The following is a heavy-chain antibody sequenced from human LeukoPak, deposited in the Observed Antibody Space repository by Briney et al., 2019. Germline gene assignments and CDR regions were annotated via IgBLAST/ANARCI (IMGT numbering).Heavy chain of an antibody. CDR3: ARDKSYSSGFDY. Sequence: SETLSLTCTVSGGSISSYYWRWIRQPPGKGLEWIGYIYYSGSTNYNPSLKSRVTISVDTSKNQFSLKLSSVTAADTAVYYCARDKSYSSGFDYWGQGTLVTVSS. CDR2: IYYSGST. CDR1: GGSISSYY. D-gene: IGHD6-19*01. V-gene: IGHV4-59*01. J-gene: IGHJ4*02.